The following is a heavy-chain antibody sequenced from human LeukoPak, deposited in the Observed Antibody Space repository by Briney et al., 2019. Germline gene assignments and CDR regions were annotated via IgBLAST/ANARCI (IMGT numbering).Heavy chain of an antibody. Sequence: SETLSLTCTVSGGSISSSSYYWGWIRQPPGKGLEWIGSIYYSGSTYYNPSLKSRVTISVDTSKNQFSLKLSSVTAADTAVYYCARELRYFDWYPQIDYWGQGTLVTVSS. V-gene: IGHV4-39*07. CDR2: IYYSGST. D-gene: IGHD3-9*01. CDR1: GGSISSSSYY. J-gene: IGHJ4*02. CDR3: ARELRYFDWYPQIDY.